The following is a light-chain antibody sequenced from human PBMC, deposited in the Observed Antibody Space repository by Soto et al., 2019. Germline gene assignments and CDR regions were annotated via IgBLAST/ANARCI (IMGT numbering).Light chain of an antibody. V-gene: IGLV2-11*01. J-gene: IGLJ1*01. Sequence: QSALAQPRSASGSPGQPVTVSCTGTSSDVGGYNYVSWYRQYPGEAPRLILFDVNMRPSGVPDRFSGCKSGNTASLTISGLQAEDEGDYYCCSYAGRNTHYVFGTGTKLTVL. CDR3: CSYAGRNTHYV. CDR1: SSDVGGYNY. CDR2: DVN.